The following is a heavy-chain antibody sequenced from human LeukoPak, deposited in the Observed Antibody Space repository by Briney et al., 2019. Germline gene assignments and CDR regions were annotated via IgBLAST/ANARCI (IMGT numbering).Heavy chain of an antibody. CDR3: ARSYGDFDY. CDR1: GYPFTIYY. V-gene: IGHV1-46*01. J-gene: IGHJ4*02. CDR2: INPSGGST. D-gene: IGHD4-17*01. Sequence: ASVKVSCKASGYPFTIYYMHWVRQAPGQGLGWMGIINPSGGSTSYAQKFQGRVTMTRDTSTSTVYMELSSLRSEDTAVYYCARSYGDFDYWGQGTLVTVSS.